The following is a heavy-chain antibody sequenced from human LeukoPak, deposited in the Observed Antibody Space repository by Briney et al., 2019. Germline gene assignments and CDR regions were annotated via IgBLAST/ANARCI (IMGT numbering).Heavy chain of an antibody. CDR2: IYPGDSDT. J-gene: IGHJ5*02. D-gene: IGHD3-3*01. Sequence: GESLKISCKGSGYSFTSYWIGWVRQLPGKGLEWMGIIYPGDSDTRYSPSFQGQVTISADKSISTAYLQWSSLKASDTAMYYCASVTSITIFGVVSYWFDPWGQGTLVTVSS. V-gene: IGHV5-51*01. CDR1: GYSFTSYW. CDR3: ASVTSITIFGVVSYWFDP.